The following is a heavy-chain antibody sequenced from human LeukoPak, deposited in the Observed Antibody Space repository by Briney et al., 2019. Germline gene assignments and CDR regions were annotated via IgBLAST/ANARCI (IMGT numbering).Heavy chain of an antibody. CDR3: ARRGRSPGFAGKFTHYYHMDV. Sequence: SETLSLTCTVSGGSIISDSWTWIRQPPGKELEGIGYLYDSGSTKYNPSLKSRVTISLDTSKSQFSLKVTSVTAADTAVYFCARRGRSPGFAGKFTHYYHMDVWGEGTAVTVSS. CDR1: GGSIISDS. D-gene: IGHD3-10*01. J-gene: IGHJ6*03. V-gene: IGHV4-59*08. CDR2: LYDSGST.